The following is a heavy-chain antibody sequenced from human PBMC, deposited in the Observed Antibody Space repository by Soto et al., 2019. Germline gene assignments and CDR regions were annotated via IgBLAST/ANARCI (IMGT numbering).Heavy chain of an antibody. CDR1: GYTFTNYG. V-gene: IGHV1-18*01. J-gene: IGHJ5*02. CDR2: IVTYNGNT. CDR3: ARGPQSSGWRGTWFDA. D-gene: IGHD6-19*01. Sequence: QVQLVQSGAEVKKPGASVKVSCKAAGYTFTNYGISWVRQAPGQGLEWMGWIVTYNGNTQSTQKLQGRVTMTTDTSTSTAYMELRSLRSDDTAVYYCARGPQSSGWRGTWFDAWGQGTMVTVSS.